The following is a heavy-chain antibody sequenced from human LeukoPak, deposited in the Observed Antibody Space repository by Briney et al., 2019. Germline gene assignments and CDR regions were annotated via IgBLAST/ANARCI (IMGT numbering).Heavy chain of an antibody. CDR2: ITSGVGIT. D-gene: IGHD3-22*01. Sequence: GGSLRLSCAASGFIFSAYEMNWVRQAPGKGLEWVSIITSGVGITYYADSVKGRFTISRDNSKNTLYLQMNSLRAEDTAVYYCAKGDYYDLDYWGQGTLVTVSS. V-gene: IGHV3-23*01. CDR1: GFIFSAYE. CDR3: AKGDYYDLDY. J-gene: IGHJ4*02.